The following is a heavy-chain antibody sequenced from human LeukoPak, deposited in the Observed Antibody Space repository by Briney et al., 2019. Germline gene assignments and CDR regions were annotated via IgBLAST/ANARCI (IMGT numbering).Heavy chain of an antibody. D-gene: IGHD3-10*01. Sequence: TSETLSLTCTVSGGSVSSTTYYWSWIRQPSGKGLEWIASINYSGSTYYNPSLKSRVTISVDTSENQFSLKLSSVTAADTAVYYCARYVVYGSGKYYFDYWGQGTLVTVSS. CDR1: GGSVSSTTYY. CDR2: INYSGST. V-gene: IGHV4-39*01. J-gene: IGHJ4*02. CDR3: ARYVVYGSGKYYFDY.